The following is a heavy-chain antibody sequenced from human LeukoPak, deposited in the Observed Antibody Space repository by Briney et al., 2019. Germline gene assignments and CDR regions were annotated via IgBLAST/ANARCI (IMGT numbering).Heavy chain of an antibody. CDR3: ATVSYYYDSSGHRGGWFDP. CDR1: GYTFTSYY. J-gene: IGHJ5*02. D-gene: IGHD3-22*01. V-gene: IGHV1-69-2*01. Sequence: EASVKVSCKASGYTFTSYYMHWVQQAPGKGLEWMGLVDPEDGETIYAEKFQGRVTITADTSTDTAYMELSSLRSEDTAVYYCATVSYYYDSSGHRGGWFDPWGQGTLVTVSS. CDR2: VDPEDGET.